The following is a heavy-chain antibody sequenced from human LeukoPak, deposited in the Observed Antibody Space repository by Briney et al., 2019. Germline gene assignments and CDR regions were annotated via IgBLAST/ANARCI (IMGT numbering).Heavy chain of an antibody. CDR1: GFTFTSSA. CDR2: IVVGSGNT. Sequence: GTSVKVSCKASGFTFTSSATQWVRQARGQRLEWIGWIVVGSGNTNYAQKFQERVTITRDMSTSTAYMELSSLRSEDTAVYYCAADGRGRASVSYSINDAFDIWGQGTMVTVSS. CDR3: AADGRGRASVSYSINDAFDI. J-gene: IGHJ3*02. V-gene: IGHV1-58*02. D-gene: IGHD3-10*01.